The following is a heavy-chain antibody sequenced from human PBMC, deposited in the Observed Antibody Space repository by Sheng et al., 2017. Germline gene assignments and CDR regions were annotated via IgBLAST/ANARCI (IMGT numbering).Heavy chain of an antibody. CDR2: IYHSGST. J-gene: IGHJ4*02. CDR3: ARLNSSGWYVGYYFDY. CDR1: GYSISSGYY. Sequence: QVQLQESGPGLVKPSETLSLTCAVSGYSISSGYYWGWIRQPPGKGLEWIGSIYHSGSTYYNPSLKSRVTISVDTSKNQFSLKLSSVTATDTAVYYCARLNSSGWYVGYYFDYWGQGTLVTVSS. D-gene: IGHD6-19*01. V-gene: IGHV4-38-2*01.